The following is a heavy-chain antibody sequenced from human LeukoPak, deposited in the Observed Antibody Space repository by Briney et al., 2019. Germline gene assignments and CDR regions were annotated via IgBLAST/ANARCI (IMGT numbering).Heavy chain of an antibody. CDR1: GYIFTNYD. J-gene: IGHJ4*02. Sequence: ASVKVSCKTSGYIFTNYDINWVRQAPGQGLEWMGWVSGGKGNTKYSQKFQGRVTITRDTSASTAYMELSSLRSEDTAVYYCAREGWGVFDYWGQGTLVTVSS. CDR3: AREGWGVFDY. CDR2: VSGGKGNT. V-gene: IGHV1-3*01. D-gene: IGHD3-16*01.